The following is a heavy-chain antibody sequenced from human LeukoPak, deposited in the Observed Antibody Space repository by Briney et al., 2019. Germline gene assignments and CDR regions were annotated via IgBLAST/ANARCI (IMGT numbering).Heavy chain of an antibody. CDR1: GFTFSSYG. CDR2: IWYDGSNK. J-gene: IGHJ4*02. Sequence: GGSLRLSCAASGFTFSSYGMHWVRQAPGKGLEWVAVIWYDGSNKYYADSVKGRFTISRDNAKNSLYLQMDSLRAEDTALYYCARGQWGAIDYWGQGTLVTVSS. D-gene: IGHD1-26*01. V-gene: IGHV3-33*01. CDR3: ARGQWGAIDY.